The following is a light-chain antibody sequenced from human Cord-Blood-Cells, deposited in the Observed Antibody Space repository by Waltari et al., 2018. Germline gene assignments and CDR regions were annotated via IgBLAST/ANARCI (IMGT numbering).Light chain of an antibody. CDR2: EGS. V-gene: IGLV2-23*01. J-gene: IGLJ3*02. CDR3: CSYAGSSTLV. Sequence: SALHQPAPVPGSPGQSIPISCPGTSSDVGSYTPVSWYQQHPCKAPKLMIYEGSKRPSGVSNRFSGSKSGNTASLTISGLQAEDEADYYCCSYAGSSTLVFGGGTKLTVL. CDR1: SSDVGSYTP.